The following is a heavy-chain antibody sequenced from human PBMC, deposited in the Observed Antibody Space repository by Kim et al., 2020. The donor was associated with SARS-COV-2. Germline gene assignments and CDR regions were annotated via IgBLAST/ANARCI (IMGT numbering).Heavy chain of an antibody. J-gene: IGHJ2*01. Sequence: SETLSLTCAVYGGSFSGYYWSWIRQPPGKGLEWIGEINHSGSTNYNPSLKSRVTISVDTSKNQFSLKLSSVTAADTAVYYCAGGPPGADLRYFDLWGRGTLVTVSS. D-gene: IGHD7-27*01. CDR2: INHSGST. CDR3: AGGPPGADLRYFDL. V-gene: IGHV4-34*01. CDR1: GGSFSGYY.